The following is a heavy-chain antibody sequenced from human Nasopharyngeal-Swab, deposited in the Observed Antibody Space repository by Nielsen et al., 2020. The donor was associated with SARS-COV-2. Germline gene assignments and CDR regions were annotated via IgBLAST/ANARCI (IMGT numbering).Heavy chain of an antibody. J-gene: IGHJ3*02. CDR2: MNPNSGNT. D-gene: IGHD6-19*01. CDR3: ARGAGYSSGWNAFDI. Sequence: WVRQAPGQGLEWMGWMNPNSGNTGYAQKFQGRVTMTRNTSISTAYMELSSLRSEDTAVYYCARGAGYSSGWNAFDIWGQGTRVTVSS. V-gene: IGHV1-8*01.